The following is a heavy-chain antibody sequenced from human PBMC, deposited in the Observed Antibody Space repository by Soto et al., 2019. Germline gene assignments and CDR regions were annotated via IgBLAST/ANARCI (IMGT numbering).Heavy chain of an antibody. D-gene: IGHD2-15*01. CDR3: AKDRRGAYCSGGICYSPDY. CDR1: GFTFSSHV. J-gene: IGHJ4*02. CDR2: ISGTGGT. V-gene: IGHV3-23*01. Sequence: EVQLWESGGGLVQPGGSLRLSCAVSGFTFSSHVMSWVRQAPGKGLEWVSAISGTGGTYYADSVKGRFTISRDNSKNALYLQMNNLRDEDMAVYYCAKDRRGAYCSGGICYSPDYWGQGTLVIVSS.